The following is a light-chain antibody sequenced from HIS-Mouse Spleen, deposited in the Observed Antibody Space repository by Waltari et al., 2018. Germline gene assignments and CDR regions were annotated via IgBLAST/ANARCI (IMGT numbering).Light chain of an antibody. J-gene: IGLJ2*01. CDR3: YSTDSSGNHRV. V-gene: IGLV3-10*01. CDR1: ALTKQY. CDR2: EDS. Sequence: SYELTQPPSVSVSPGPTVRITCSGAALTKQYAYWYQPKSGQAPVLVIYEDSKRPSGIPERFSGSSSGTMATLTISGAQVEDEADYYCYSTDSSGNHRVFGGGTKLTVL.